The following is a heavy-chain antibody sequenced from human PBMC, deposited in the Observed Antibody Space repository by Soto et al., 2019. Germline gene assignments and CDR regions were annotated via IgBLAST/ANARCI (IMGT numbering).Heavy chain of an antibody. CDR1: GFTFSSYG. Sequence: QVHLVESGGGVVQAGRSLNLSCVASGFTFSSYGMHWVRQAPAKGLEWVALIWYDGSNKDYADSVRGRFTVSRDNSKNTLYLQMDSLRAEDTAVYYCARDWVGATRPVNYFDYWGQGTLVTVSS. CDR2: IWYDGSNK. D-gene: IGHD1-26*01. V-gene: IGHV3-33*01. CDR3: ARDWVGATRPVNYFDY. J-gene: IGHJ4*02.